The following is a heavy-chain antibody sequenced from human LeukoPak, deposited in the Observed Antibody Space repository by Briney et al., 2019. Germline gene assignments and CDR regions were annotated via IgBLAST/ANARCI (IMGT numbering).Heavy chain of an antibody. CDR3: AKSVAGPQNWFDP. D-gene: IGHD6-19*01. J-gene: IGHJ5*02. V-gene: IGHV1-2*02. Sequence: ASVKVSCKASGYTFTGYYMHWVRQAPGQGLEWMGWINPNSGSTNYAQNSQGRVTMTRDTSINTAYMELSRLRSDDTAVYYWAKSVAGPQNWFDPWGQGTLVTVSS. CDR2: INPNSGST. CDR1: GYTFTGYY.